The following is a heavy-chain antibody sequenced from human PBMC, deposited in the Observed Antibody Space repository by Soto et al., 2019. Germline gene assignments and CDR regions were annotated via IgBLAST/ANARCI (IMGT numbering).Heavy chain of an antibody. CDR3: AKNWGSQYYFDS. CDR1: GFTFSNYA. CDR2: ISGSSSHT. V-gene: IGHV3-23*01. Sequence: GGSLRLSCAGSGFTFSNYALNWVRQAPGKGLEWVSAISGSSSHTFYADSVTGRFTVSRDNSKNTLYLQMNSLRAEDTAIYYCAKNWGSQYYFDSWGQGT. D-gene: IGHD7-27*01. J-gene: IGHJ4*02.